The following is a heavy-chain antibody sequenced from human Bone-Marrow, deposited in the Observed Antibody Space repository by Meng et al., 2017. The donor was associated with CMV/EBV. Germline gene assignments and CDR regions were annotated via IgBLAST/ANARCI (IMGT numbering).Heavy chain of an antibody. CDR2: IYNDDST. V-gene: IGHV3-53*01. J-gene: IGHJ4*02. CDR3: ARGRLRD. Sequence: GGSLRLSCAASGFSVSSDFISWVRQAPGKALEWISIIYNDDSTSYIDSVKGRFIIFRDDSRNPFYLQMSSLRAEDTAVYYCARGRLRDWGQGTPVTVSS. CDR1: GFSVSSDF.